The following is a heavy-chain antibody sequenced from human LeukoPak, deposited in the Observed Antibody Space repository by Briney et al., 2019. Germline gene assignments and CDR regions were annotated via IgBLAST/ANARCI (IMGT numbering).Heavy chain of an antibody. CDR2: IYYSGST. V-gene: IGHV4-61*01. CDR1: GGSISSGSYY. Sequence: PPQTLSLTCTVSGGSISSGSYYWSWIRQPPGKGLEWIGYIYYSGSTNYNPSLKSRVTISVDTSKNQFSLKLSSVTAADTAVYYCARVKIVGATGGAFDYWGQGTLVTVSS. J-gene: IGHJ4*02. D-gene: IGHD1-26*01. CDR3: ARVKIVGATGGAFDY.